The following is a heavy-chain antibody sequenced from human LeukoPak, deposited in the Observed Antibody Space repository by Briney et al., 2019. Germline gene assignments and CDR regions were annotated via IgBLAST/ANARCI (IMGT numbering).Heavy chain of an antibody. CDR2: ISAYNGNT. V-gene: IGHV1-18*01. J-gene: IGHJ4*02. CDR3: ARVLAYCSSTSCHDY. CDR1: GYTFTNYG. D-gene: IGHD2-2*01. Sequence: GASVNVSCKASGYTFTNYGVSWVRQAPGQGLEWMGWISAYNGNTDYAQKLQGRVTMTTDTSTSTAYMELRSLRSDDTAVYYCARVLAYCSSTSCHDYWGQGTLVTVYS.